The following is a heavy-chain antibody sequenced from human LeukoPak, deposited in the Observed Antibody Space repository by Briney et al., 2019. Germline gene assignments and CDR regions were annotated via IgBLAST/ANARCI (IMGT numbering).Heavy chain of an antibody. Sequence: GGSLRLSCAASGFTFSNYDMNWVRQAPGKGLEWVSYISSSSSTMYNADSVKGRFTISRDNAKNSLYLQMNSLRAEDTAVYYCAELGITMIGGVWGKGTTVTISS. CDR1: GFTFSNYD. CDR2: ISSSSSTM. D-gene: IGHD3-10*02. V-gene: IGHV3-48*01. CDR3: AELGITMIGGV. J-gene: IGHJ6*04.